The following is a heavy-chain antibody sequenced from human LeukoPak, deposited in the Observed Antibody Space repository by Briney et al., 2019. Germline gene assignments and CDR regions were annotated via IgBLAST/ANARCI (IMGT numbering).Heavy chain of an antibody. CDR2: ISPYSGNA. V-gene: IGHV1-18*01. D-gene: IGHD3-10*01. J-gene: IGHJ4*02. CDR1: GYSFPTSG. CDR3: ARGVYCCGYYYGWYFDY. Sequence: ASVKVSCKASGYSFPTSGITWVRQAPGQGLEWLGWISPYSGNAHYAQKVQGRLTMTTDTSTSTAYMELRSLRSDDTAVYYCARGVYCCGYYYGWYFDYWGQGTLVTVSS.